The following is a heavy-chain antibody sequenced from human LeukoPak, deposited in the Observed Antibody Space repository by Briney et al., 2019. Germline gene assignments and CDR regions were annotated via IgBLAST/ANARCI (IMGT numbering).Heavy chain of an antibody. J-gene: IGHJ4*02. Sequence: GGSLRLSCAASGFTFSSYAMHWVRQAPGEGLEWVAVISYDGSKKYYGDSVKGRFTISRDNSKSTLYLQMNSLRAEDTAVYYCAKDGRYYDFWSAKDYYFDYWGQGTLVTVSS. CDR3: AKDGRYYDFWSAKDYYFDY. CDR2: ISYDGSKK. V-gene: IGHV3-30*18. D-gene: IGHD3-3*01. CDR1: GFTFSSYA.